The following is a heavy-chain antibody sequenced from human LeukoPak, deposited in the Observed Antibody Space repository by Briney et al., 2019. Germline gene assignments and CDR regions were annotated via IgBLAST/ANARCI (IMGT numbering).Heavy chain of an antibody. Sequence: GGSLRLSCAASGFTFSAYHINWVRQAPGKGLEWISYISTTGTTIHYADSVKGRFAISRDNAKSSLYLQMNSLRDEDTAVYYCAKLVREPNGFDVWGRGTMVIVS. J-gene: IGHJ3*01. CDR3: AKLVREPNGFDV. CDR1: GFTFSAYH. CDR2: ISTTGTTI. D-gene: IGHD3-10*01. V-gene: IGHV3-48*02.